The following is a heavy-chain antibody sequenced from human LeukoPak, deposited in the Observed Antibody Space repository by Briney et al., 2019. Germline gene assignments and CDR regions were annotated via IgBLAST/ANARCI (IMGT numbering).Heavy chain of an antibody. CDR3: AKDLFNGDDDNGFDP. V-gene: IGHV3-23*01. J-gene: IGHJ5*02. CDR1: GFTFSSYA. D-gene: IGHD4-17*01. Sequence: GGSLRLSCATSGFTFSSYAMSWVRQAPGKGLQWVSAISGSGGSTYYADSVKGRFTISRDNSKNTLYLQMNSLRAEDTAVYYCAKDLFNGDDDNGFDPWGQGTLVTVSS. CDR2: ISGSGGST.